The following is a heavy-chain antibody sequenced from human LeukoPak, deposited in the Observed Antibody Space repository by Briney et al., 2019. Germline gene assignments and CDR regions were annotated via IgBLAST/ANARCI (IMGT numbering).Heavy chain of an antibody. D-gene: IGHD3-10*01. Sequence: PSETLSLTCTVSGGSISSSSYYWGWIRQPPGKGLEWIGSIYYSGSTYYNPSLKSRVTISVDTSKNQFSLKLSSVTAADTAVYYCARLRSMVRGVIIPDYWGQGPLVTVSS. CDR2: IYYSGST. J-gene: IGHJ4*02. CDR3: ARLRSMVRGVIIPDY. CDR1: GGSISSSSYY. V-gene: IGHV4-39*07.